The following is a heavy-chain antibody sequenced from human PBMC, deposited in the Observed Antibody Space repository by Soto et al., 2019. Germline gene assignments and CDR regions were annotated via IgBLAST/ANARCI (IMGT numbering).Heavy chain of an antibody. V-gene: IGHV4-59*01. CDR1: GGSITSYY. J-gene: IGHJ4*01. D-gene: IGHD3-10*01. Sequence: QVQLQESGPGLAKPSETLSLTCTVSGGSITSYYWSWIRQPPGKGLEWIGYIHNSGSTSYNPSLQSRVTISADVSKNQFSLDLRSVTAADTAVYYCARRWSGTDYWGHGTLVTVSS. CDR2: IHNSGST. CDR3: ARRWSGTDY.